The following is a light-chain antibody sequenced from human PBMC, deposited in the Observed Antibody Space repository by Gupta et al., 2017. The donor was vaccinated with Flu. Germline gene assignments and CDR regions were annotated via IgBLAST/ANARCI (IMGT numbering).Light chain of an antibody. V-gene: IGLV2-14*01. CDR1: SSDVGSYNY. J-gene: IGLJ2*01. CDR2: EVS. CDR3: TSYTSSSTLV. Sequence: QTALTQPASLSGFTGPSIAISCPGTSSDVGSYNYVSWYQHHPGNAHKLMINEVSNRPSVGSNRFSGSNAGNTASLTISVLQAEDDAYYYCTSYTSSSTLVFGGGTKLTVL.